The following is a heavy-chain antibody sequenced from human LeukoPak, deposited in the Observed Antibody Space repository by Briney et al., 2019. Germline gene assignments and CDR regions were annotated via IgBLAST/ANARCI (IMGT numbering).Heavy chain of an antibody. CDR1: GFTFSSYE. D-gene: IGHD6-19*01. CDR2: IYSGGST. CDR3: APTIAVAGTFDY. Sequence: GGSLRLSCAASGFTFSSYEMNWVRQAPGKGLEWVSVIYSGGSTFYADSVKGRFTISRDNSKNTLYLQMNSLRAEDTAVYYCAPTIAVAGTFDYWGQGTLVTVSS. V-gene: IGHV3-53*01. J-gene: IGHJ4*02.